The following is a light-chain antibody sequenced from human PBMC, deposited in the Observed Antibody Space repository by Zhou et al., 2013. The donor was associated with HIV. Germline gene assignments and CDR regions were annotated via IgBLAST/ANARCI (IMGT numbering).Light chain of an antibody. CDR1: QRLGSN. V-gene: IGKV3-15*01. Sequence: EIVMTQSPATLSVSPGESATLSCRASQRLGSNLAWYQQKPGQAPRLLIYDASTRATDIPGRFSGSGSGTEFTLTISSLQPEDFATYYCQQANSFPLTFGGGTKVEIK. CDR2: DAS. CDR3: QQANSFPLT. J-gene: IGKJ4*01.